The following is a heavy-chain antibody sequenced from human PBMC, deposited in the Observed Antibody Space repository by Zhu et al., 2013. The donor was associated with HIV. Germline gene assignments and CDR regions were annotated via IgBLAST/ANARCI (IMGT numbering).Heavy chain of an antibody. J-gene: IGHJ4*02. V-gene: IGHV3-72*01. CDR1: GFTFSGHY. CDR3: ATLGYCFSGRCKDLDY. Sequence: VQLVESGGGLVQPGGSLRLSCTASGFTFSGHYMDWVRQAPGKGLEWVGRSRNKAKSYTTEYAASVKDRFTVSRDDLKNSLYLQMNSLRTEDTAVYYCATLGYCFSGRCKDLDYWGQGTLVTVSS. CDR2: SRNKAKSYTT. D-gene: IGHD2-15*01.